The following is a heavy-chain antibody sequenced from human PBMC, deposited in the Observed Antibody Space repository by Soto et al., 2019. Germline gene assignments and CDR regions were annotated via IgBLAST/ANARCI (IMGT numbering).Heavy chain of an antibody. CDR2: INHSGST. V-gene: IGHV4-34*01. J-gene: IGHJ5*02. CDR3: ARGHTTYYYGSGSYNNWFDP. D-gene: IGHD3-10*01. CDR1: GGSFSGYY. Sequence: SETLSLTCAVYGGSFSGYYWSWIRQPPGKGLEWIGEINHSGSTNYNPSLKSRVTISVDTSKNQFSLKLSSVTAADTAVYYCARGHTTYYYGSGSYNNWFDPWGQGTLVTVSS.